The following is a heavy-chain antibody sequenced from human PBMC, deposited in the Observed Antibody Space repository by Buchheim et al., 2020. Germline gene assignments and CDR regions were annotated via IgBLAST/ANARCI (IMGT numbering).Heavy chain of an antibody. V-gene: IGHV1-8*01. CDR1: GYTFSNYD. CDR2: LHPTSGNT. CDR3: ASWAGYSQ. Sequence: QVQLVQSGAEVKKSGASVKVSCKTSGYTFSNYDINWVRQATGQGPEWMGWLHPTSGNTGFAQKFKGRVTLTRDNSITTAYMELINLRSDDTAVYYCASWAGYSQWGQGTL. J-gene: IGHJ4*02. D-gene: IGHD3-16*01.